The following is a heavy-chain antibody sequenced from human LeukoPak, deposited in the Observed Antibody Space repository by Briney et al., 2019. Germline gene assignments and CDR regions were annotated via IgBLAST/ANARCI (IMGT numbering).Heavy chain of an antibody. V-gene: IGHV1-69*01. J-gene: IGHJ5*02. CDR3: ARESITMLLETYNWFDP. Sequence: SVKVSCKASGGTFSGYAISWVRQAPGQGLEWMGGIIPIFGTANYAQKFQGRVTITADESTSTAYMELSSLRSEDTAVYYCARESITMLLETYNWFDPWGQGTLVTVSS. CDR1: GGTFSGYA. D-gene: IGHD3-22*01. CDR2: IIPIFGTA.